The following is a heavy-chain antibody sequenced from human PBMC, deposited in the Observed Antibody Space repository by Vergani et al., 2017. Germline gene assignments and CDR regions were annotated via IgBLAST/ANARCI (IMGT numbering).Heavy chain of an antibody. CDR2: IYSGGST. V-gene: IGHV3-53*01. CDR3: ARDLPPNYYXMDV. Sequence: EVQLVESGGGLIQPGGSLRLSCAASGFTVSSNYMSWVRQAPGKGLEWVSVIYSGGSTYYADSVKGRFTISRDNSKNTLYLQMNSLRAEDTAVYYCARDLPPNYYXMDVWGQGTTVTVSS. J-gene: IGHJ6*02. CDR1: GFTVSSNY.